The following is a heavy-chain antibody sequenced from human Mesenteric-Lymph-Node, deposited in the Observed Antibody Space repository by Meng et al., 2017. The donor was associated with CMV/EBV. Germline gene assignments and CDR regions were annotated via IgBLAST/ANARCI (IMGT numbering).Heavy chain of an antibody. CDR2: MNPNSGNT. V-gene: IGHV1-8*03. CDR3: ARGSVNLGLAGTTYSEDFDY. J-gene: IGHJ4*02. D-gene: IGHD1-26*01. CDR1: GYTFTSYV. Sequence: GESLKISCKASGYTFTSYVINWVRQATGQGLEWMGWMNPNSGNTGYAQKFQGRVTITRNTSISTAYMELSSLRSEDTAVYYCARGSVNLGLAGTTYSEDFDYWGQGTLVTVSS.